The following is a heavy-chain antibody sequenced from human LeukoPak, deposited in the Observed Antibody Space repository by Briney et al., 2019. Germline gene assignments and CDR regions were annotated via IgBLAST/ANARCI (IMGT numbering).Heavy chain of an antibody. D-gene: IGHD6-19*01. CDR3: ARGRGWPDY. CDR2: IYYSGST. J-gene: IGHJ4*02. CDR1: GGSISSYY. Sequence: PSETLSLTCTVSGGSISSYYWSWIRQPPGKGLEWIGYIYYSGSTNYNPSLKSRVTISVDTSKNQFSLKLSSVTAADTAVYYCARGRGWPDYWGQGTLVTVSS. V-gene: IGHV4-59*01.